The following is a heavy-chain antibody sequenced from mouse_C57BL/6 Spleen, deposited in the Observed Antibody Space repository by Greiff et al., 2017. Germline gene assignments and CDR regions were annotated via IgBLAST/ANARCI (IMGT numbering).Heavy chain of an antibody. CDR2: IYPGSGST. J-gene: IGHJ2*01. CDR3: ARGVIYYDYDGYYLDY. Sequence: QVQLQQSGAELVTPWPSVKLSCKASGYTFTSYWITWVQQTPGQGLEWIGDIYPGSGSTNYNEKFKSMSTLTVDTSSSTAYMQLSSLTSGDSAVYYCARGVIYYDYDGYYLDYWGKGTTLTVSS. CDR1: GYTFTSYW. V-gene: IGHV1-55*01. D-gene: IGHD2-4*01.